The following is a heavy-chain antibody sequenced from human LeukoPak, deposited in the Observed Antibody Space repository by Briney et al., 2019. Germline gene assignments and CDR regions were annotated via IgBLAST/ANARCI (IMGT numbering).Heavy chain of an antibody. J-gene: IGHJ4*02. CDR1: GYSFINYW. CDR2: IDPSDSYT. V-gene: IGHV5-10-1*01. CDR3: ARHPHVWSGYNL. Sequence: GESLKISCKVSGYSFINYWITWVRQMPGKGLEWMGRIDPSDSYTNYSPSLQGHVTISADKYIGTAYLQWSSLRASDTAMYYCARHPHVWSGYNLWGQGTLVTVSS. D-gene: IGHD3-3*02.